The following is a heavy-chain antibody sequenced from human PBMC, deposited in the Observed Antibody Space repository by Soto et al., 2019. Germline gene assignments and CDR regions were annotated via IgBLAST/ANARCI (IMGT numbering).Heavy chain of an antibody. CDR3: ASGKMAGWNREWGGYYYGMDV. V-gene: IGHV1-2*02. CDR2: IKPNSGGT. CDR1: GYTFTGYD. D-gene: IGHD1-1*01. J-gene: IGHJ6*02. Sequence: ASVKVSCKASGYTFTGYDLHWVRQAPGQGLEWMGWIKPNSGGTNYAQKFQGRVTMTRDTSINTAYMELSSLKSDDAAVYYCASGKMAGWNREWGGYYYGMDVWGQGTTVTVSS.